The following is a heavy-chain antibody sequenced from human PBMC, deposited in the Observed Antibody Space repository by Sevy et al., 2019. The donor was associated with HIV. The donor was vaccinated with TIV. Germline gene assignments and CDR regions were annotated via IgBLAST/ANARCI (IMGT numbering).Heavy chain of an antibody. V-gene: IGHV3-33*01. CDR2: IWYDGSNK. CDR1: GFTFSSYG. J-gene: IGHJ6*02. CDR3: ARERITMIVDYYYGMDV. Sequence: GGSLRLSCAASGFTFSSYGMHWVRQAPGKGLEWVAVIWYDGSNKYYADSVKGRFTISRDKSKNTLYLQMNSLRAEDTAVYYCARERITMIVDYYYGMDVWGQGTTVTVSS. D-gene: IGHD3-22*01.